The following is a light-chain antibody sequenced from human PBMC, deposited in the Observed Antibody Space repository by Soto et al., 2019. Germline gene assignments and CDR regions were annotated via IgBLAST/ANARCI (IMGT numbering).Light chain of an antibody. J-gene: IGKJ4*01. CDR2: DAA. CDR1: QSVRVN. CDR3: QQYNKWPPLT. Sequence: EVVMTQSPATLSVSPGERATLSCRASQSVRVNLAWYQQKPGQAPRLLIYDAATRATGVTARFTGSGSGTEFALTISSLQSEDVAVYYCQQYNKWPPLTFGGGTKVEIK. V-gene: IGKV3-15*01.